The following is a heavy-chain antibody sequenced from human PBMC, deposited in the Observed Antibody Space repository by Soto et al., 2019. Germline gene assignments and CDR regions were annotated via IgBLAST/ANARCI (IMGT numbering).Heavy chain of an antibody. D-gene: IGHD2-15*01. J-gene: IGHJ1*01. CDR3: AKDQGPYCSGGSCYSWLH. CDR2: ISGSGGST. Sequence: SLRLSCAASGFTFSSYAMSWVRQAPGKGLEWVSAISGSGGSTYYADSVKGRFTISRDNSKNTLYLQMNSLRAEDTAVYYCAKDQGPYCSGGSCYSWLHWGQGTLVTVSS. V-gene: IGHV3-23*01. CDR1: GFTFSSYA.